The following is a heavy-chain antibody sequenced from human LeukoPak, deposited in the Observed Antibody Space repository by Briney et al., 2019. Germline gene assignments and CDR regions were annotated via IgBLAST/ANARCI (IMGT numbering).Heavy chain of an antibody. CDR1: GYTFTNFY. CDR2: IIPIFGTA. V-gene: IGHV1-69*13. J-gene: IGHJ4*02. Sequence: ASVKVSCKASGYTFTNFYIHWVRQAPGQGLEWMGGIIPIFGTANYAQKFQGRVTITADESTSTAYMELSSLRSEDTAVYYCARSIVVVPAAEDYFDYWGQGTLVTVSS. D-gene: IGHD2-2*01. CDR3: ARSIVVVPAAEDYFDY.